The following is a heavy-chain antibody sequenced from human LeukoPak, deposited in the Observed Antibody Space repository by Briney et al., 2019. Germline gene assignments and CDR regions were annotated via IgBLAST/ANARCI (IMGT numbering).Heavy chain of an antibody. V-gene: IGHV3-15*01. CDR1: GFTFSGHA. CDR3: ATVRSPDSTSFDY. Sequence: GGSLRLSCSASGFTFSGHAMHWVRQAPGKGLEWVGRIKTNTDGGTTDYAAPVKGRFTISRDDSKDTIYLQMDSLKTEDTAVYFCATVRSPDSTSFDYWGQGTLVTVSS. CDR2: IKTNTDGGTT. D-gene: IGHD2/OR15-2a*01. J-gene: IGHJ4*02.